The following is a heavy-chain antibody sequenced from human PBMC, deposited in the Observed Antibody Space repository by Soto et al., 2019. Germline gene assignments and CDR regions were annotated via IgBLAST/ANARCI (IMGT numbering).Heavy chain of an antibody. CDR2: FDPEDGET. Sequence: VASVKVSCKVSGYTLTELSMHWVRQAPGKGLEWMGGFDPEDGETIYAQKFQGRVTMTEDTSTDTAYMELSSLRSEDTAVYYCATVCSTSCYYGPDYWGQGTLVTAPQ. D-gene: IGHD2-2*01. V-gene: IGHV1-24*01. CDR3: ATVCSTSCYYGPDY. J-gene: IGHJ4*02. CDR1: GYTLTELS.